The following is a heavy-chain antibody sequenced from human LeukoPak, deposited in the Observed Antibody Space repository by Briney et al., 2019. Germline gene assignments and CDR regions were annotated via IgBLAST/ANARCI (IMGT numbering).Heavy chain of an antibody. V-gene: IGHV1-2*02. CDR1: GYTFTGYY. CDR3: ARVYSGYEAYDAFDI. CDR2: INPNSGGT. J-gene: IGHJ3*02. Sequence: ASVKVSCKASGYTFTGYYMHWVRQAPGQGLEWMGWINPNSGGTDYAQKFQGRVTMTRDTSISTAYMELSRLRSDDTAVFYCARVYSGYEAYDAFDIWGQGTMVTVSS. D-gene: IGHD5-12*01.